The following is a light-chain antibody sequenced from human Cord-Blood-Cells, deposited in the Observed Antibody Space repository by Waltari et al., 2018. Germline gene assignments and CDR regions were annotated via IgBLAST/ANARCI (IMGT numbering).Light chain of an antibody. J-gene: IGKJ4*01. V-gene: IGKV3-11*01. CDR2: DAS. Sequence: EIVLTQSPASMSLSTGERATLSCRASQSVSSYLAWYQQKPGQAPRLLIYDASNRATGIPARFSGSVSGTDFTLTIISLEPEDFAVYYCQQRSNWPPTFGGGTKVEIK. CDR1: QSVSSY. CDR3: QQRSNWPPT.